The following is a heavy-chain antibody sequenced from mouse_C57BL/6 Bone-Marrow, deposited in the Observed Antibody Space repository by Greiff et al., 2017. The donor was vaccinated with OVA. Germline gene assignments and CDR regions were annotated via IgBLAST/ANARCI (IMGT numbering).Heavy chain of an antibody. CDR1: GYTFTSYW. CDR3: AILFAY. V-gene: IGHV1-59*01. J-gene: IGHJ3*01. CDR2: IDPSDSYT. Sequence: QVQLKQPGAELVRPGTSVKLSCKASGYTFTSYWMHWVKQRPGQGLEWTGVIDPSDSYTNYNQKFKGKATLTVDTSSSTAYMQLSSLTSEDSAVYYCAILFAYWGQGTLVTVSA.